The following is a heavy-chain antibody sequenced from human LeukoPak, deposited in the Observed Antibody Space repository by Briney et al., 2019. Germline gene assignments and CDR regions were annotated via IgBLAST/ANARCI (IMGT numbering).Heavy chain of an antibody. D-gene: IGHD2-2*01. Sequence: SQTLSLTCAISGDSVSSNSATWTWIRQSPSRGLEWLGRTYYRSKWYNDYALSVESRITINPDTSKNQFSLHLNSVTPEDTAVYYCARRLTQYDCFDPWGQGILVTVSS. CDR3: ARRLTQYDCFDP. CDR1: GDSVSSNSAT. CDR2: TYYRSKWYN. V-gene: IGHV6-1*01. J-gene: IGHJ5*02.